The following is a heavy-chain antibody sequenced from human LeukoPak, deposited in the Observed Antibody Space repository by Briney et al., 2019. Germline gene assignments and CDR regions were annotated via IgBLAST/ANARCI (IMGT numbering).Heavy chain of an antibody. CDR3: ARGDYSRDYYCMDV. V-gene: IGHV1-2*02. Sequence: ASVKVSCKVSGYTLTELSMHWVRQAPGQGLEWMGWINPNSGGTNYAQKFQGRVTMTRDTSISTAYMELSRLRSDDTAVYYCARGDYSRDYYCMDVWGKGTTVTVSS. CDR2: INPNSGGT. J-gene: IGHJ6*03. D-gene: IGHD4-11*01. CDR1: GYTLTELS.